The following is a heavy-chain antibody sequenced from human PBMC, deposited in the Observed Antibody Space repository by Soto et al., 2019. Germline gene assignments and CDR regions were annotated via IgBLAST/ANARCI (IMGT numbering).Heavy chain of an antibody. J-gene: IGHJ3*02. CDR2: IYYNGRT. V-gene: IGHV4-59*01. Sequence: SETLSLTCTISGGSISTYFWSWVRQPPGKGLEWIGYIYYNGRTNYNPSLKIRVTISVDTSKNQFSLKLRSVTAADTAMYFCARAVPQTDISMVAGPFDIWGQGTMVTVS. D-gene: IGHD2-21*02. CDR1: GGSISTYF. CDR3: ARAVPQTDISMVAGPFDI.